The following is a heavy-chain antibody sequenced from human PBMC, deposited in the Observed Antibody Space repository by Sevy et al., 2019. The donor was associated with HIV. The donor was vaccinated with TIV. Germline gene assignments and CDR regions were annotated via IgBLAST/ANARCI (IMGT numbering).Heavy chain of an antibody. CDR1: GFTFCSYE. CDR3: ARDLPPSATTVAHYDC. D-gene: IGHD4-17*01. J-gene: IGHJ4*02. Sequence: GGSLRLSCTASGFTFCSYEMNWVRQAPGKGLEWVSYISNSGTAIYYSDSVKGRFTISRDNARNSLFLQMNSLRAEDTAVYYCARDLPPSATTVAHYDCWGQGTLVTVSS. V-gene: IGHV3-48*03. CDR2: ISNSGTAI.